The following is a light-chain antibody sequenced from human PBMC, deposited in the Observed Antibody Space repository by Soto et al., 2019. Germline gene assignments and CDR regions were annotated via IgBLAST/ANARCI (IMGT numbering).Light chain of an antibody. CDR1: QSLSSGF. V-gene: IGKV3-20*01. J-gene: IGKJ1*01. CDR3: QQFASLPRT. CDR2: AAS. Sequence: EIVLTQSPGTLSLSPGESGTLSCRASQSLSSGFLAWYQQRPGQAPRLLIYAASSRATGIPDRFSGTGSGTDFTLTISRLETEDFAVYYCQQFASLPRTFGQGTKVDI.